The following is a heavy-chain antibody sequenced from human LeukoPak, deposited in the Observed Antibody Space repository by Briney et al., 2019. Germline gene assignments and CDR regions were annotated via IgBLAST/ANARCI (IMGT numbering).Heavy chain of an antibody. CDR3: AREVGYCSGGSCYSGWLDP. J-gene: IGHJ5*02. CDR1: GYTFTGYY. Sequence: ASVKVSCKASGYTFTGYYMHWVRQAPGQGLEWMGWINPNSGGTNYAQKFQGRVTMTRDTSISTAYMELSRLRSDDTAVYYCAREVGYCSGGSCYSGWLDPWGQGTLVTVSS. D-gene: IGHD2-15*01. V-gene: IGHV1-2*02. CDR2: INPNSGGT.